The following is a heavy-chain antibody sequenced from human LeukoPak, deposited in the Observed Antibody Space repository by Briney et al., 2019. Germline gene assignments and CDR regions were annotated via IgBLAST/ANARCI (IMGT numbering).Heavy chain of an antibody. J-gene: IGHJ4*02. CDR2: ITSTSSYI. V-gene: IGHV3-21*01. D-gene: IGHD1-26*01. Sequence: GRSLRLSCAASGFAFSTYSMNWVRQAPGKGLEWVSSITSTSSYIYYADSVKGRFTISRDNAKNSLYLQMNTLRAEDTAVYYCARVAGGSHHFDYWGQGTLVTVSS. CDR3: ARVAGGSHHFDY. CDR1: GFAFSTYS.